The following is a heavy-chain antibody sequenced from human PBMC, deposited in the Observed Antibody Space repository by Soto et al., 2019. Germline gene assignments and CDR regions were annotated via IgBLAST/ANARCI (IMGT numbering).Heavy chain of an antibody. V-gene: IGHV3-7*01. Sequence: PGGSLRLSCAASGFNFSNYWMSWGRQAPGKGLEWVANIKQDGSEKYYEDSVKGRFTISRDNAQNSMYLQMNSLRVEDTAVYYCVRDPIRYSGSWYGWGQGTLVTVSS. CDR3: VRDPIRYSGSWYG. CDR2: IKQDGSEK. CDR1: GFNFSNYW. D-gene: IGHD6-13*01. J-gene: IGHJ4*02.